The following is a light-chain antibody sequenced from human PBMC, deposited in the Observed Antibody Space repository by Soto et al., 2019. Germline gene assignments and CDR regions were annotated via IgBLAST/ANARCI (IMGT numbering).Light chain of an antibody. J-gene: IGKJ2*01. V-gene: IGKV1-5*01. CDR1: QTINTW. CDR2: DAS. CDR3: QQYGSPRFT. Sequence: DIQMTQSPSTLAASVGDRVTITCRASQTINTWLAWYQQKPGKAPKFLIYDASSLASGVPSRFSGGGSGTEFSLTISSLQSGDFATYYCQQYGSPRFTFGQGTKLEIK.